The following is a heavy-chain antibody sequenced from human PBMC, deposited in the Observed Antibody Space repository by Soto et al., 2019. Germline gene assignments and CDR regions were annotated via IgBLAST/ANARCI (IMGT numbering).Heavy chain of an antibody. V-gene: IGHV3-23*01. CDR2: ISGSGGST. D-gene: IGHD5-18*01. CDR3: PKLDTAMVIGYFDY. CDR1: GVTFSSYA. J-gene: IGHJ4*02. Sequence: GWSLRLSCAASGVTFSSYAMRWVRQAPGKGLEWVSAISGSGGSTYYADSVKGRFTISRDNSKNTLYLQMNSLRTEDTAVYYCPKLDTAMVIGYFDYWGQGTLVTLSS.